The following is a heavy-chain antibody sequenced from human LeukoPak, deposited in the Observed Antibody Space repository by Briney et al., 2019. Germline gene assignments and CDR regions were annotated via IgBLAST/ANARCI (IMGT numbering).Heavy chain of an antibody. Sequence: SETLSLTCTVSGGSISRYHWSWIRQPPGKGLEWIGYIYYSGSTNYNPFLKSRVTISVDTSKNQFSLKLSSVTAADTAVYYCASGAYCGGDCFMPYYYYYYMDVWGKGTTVTVSS. CDR3: ASGAYCGGDCFMPYYYYYYMDV. CDR2: IYYSGST. V-gene: IGHV4-59*01. J-gene: IGHJ6*03. D-gene: IGHD2-21*01. CDR1: GGSISRYH.